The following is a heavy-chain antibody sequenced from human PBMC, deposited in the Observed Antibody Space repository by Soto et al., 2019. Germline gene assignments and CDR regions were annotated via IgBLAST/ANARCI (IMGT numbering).Heavy chain of an antibody. CDR1: GGSFSGYY. CDR2: INHSGST. D-gene: IGHD6-19*01. Sequence: SETLSLTCAVYGGSFSGYYWSWIRQPPGKGLEWIGEINHSGSTNYNPSLKSRVTISVDTSKNQFSLKLSSVTAADTAVYYCARRYPGIAVAGTGWFDPWGQGTLVTVSS. CDR3: ARRYPGIAVAGTGWFDP. J-gene: IGHJ5*02. V-gene: IGHV4-34*01.